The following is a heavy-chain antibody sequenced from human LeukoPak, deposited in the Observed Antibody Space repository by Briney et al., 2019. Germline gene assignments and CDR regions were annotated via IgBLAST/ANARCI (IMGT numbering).Heavy chain of an antibody. J-gene: IGHJ4*02. CDR1: GFTFSSYA. Sequence: PGGSLRLSCAASGFTFSSYAMSWVRQAPGKGLDWVSSIGGGGVDTYYADSVKGRFTISRDNSKNTLYLQMNGLRVEDTAVYYCAKDPPTTGTTFDNWGRGTLVTVSS. CDR2: IGGGGVDT. V-gene: IGHV3-23*01. D-gene: IGHD1-1*01. CDR3: AKDPPTTGTTFDN.